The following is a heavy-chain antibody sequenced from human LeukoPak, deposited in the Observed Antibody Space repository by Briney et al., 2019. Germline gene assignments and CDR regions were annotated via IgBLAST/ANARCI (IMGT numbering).Heavy chain of an antibody. V-gene: IGHV4-39*07. CDR3: ARDVRVVRGATPKERTPNWFDP. Sequence: PSETLSLTCTVSGGSISSGSYYWGWIRQPPGKGLEWIGNIYYSGSTYYNPSLKSRVTISVDTSKNQFSLKLSSVTAADTAVYYCARDVRVVRGATPKERTPNWFDPWGQGTLVTVSS. CDR2: IYYSGST. J-gene: IGHJ5*02. CDR1: GGSISSGSYY. D-gene: IGHD3-10*01.